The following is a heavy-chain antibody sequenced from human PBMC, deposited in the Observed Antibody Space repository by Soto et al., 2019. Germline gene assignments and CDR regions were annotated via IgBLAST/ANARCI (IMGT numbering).Heavy chain of an antibody. D-gene: IGHD5-18*01. J-gene: IGHJ4*02. CDR3: ARDTGYTFGSLNY. Sequence: PGQRLEWMGWMNAGVGNTLYSQKFQGRITITRDTSASTAYMELNSLRSEDTAIYYCARDTGYTFGSLNYWGPGTLVTVSS. V-gene: IGHV1-3*01. CDR2: MNAGVGNT.